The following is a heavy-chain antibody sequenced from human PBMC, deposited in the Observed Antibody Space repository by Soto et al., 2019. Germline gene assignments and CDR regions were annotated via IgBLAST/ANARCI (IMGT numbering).Heavy chain of an antibody. V-gene: IGHV4-31*03. CDR1: GGSISSGGYY. CDR3: ARDVPTKAYYYDISGFDP. J-gene: IGHJ5*02. Sequence: LSLTCTVSGGSISSGGYYWSWIRQHPGKGLEWIGYIYYSGSTYYNPSLKSRVTISVDTSKNQFSLKLSSVTAADTAVYYCARDVPTKAYYYDISGFDPWGQGTLVTVSS. D-gene: IGHD3-22*01. CDR2: IYYSGST.